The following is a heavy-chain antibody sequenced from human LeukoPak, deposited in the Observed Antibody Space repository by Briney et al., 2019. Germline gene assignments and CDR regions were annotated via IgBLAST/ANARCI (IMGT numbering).Heavy chain of an antibody. V-gene: IGHV1-18*01. CDR1: GYNFNSYG. J-gene: IGHJ3*02. Sequence: ASVKVSCKASGYNFNSYGIGWVRQAPRQGLEWMGWITAGNGNTNYAQKVQGRVTMTTDTSTSTAYMELRSLRSDDTAVYFCARDLARGYSYGYNALDIWGQGTMVTVSS. CDR3: ARDLARGYSYGYNALDI. D-gene: IGHD5-18*01. CDR2: ITAGNGNT.